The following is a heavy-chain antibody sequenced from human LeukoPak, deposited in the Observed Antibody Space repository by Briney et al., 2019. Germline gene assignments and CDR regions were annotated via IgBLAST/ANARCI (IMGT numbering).Heavy chain of an antibody. D-gene: IGHD6-19*01. J-gene: IGHJ4*02. CDR1: GFTFSSYV. CDR3: VKYQGIEVAEVGY. V-gene: IGHV3-64D*06. Sequence: PGGSLRLSCLASGFTFSSYVMHWVRQAPGKGLEYVSDINSNGGSTNYADSVKGRFTISRDNSKNTLYLQMSNLRAEDTAVYYCVKYQGIEVAEVGYWGQGTLVTVSS. CDR2: INSNGGST.